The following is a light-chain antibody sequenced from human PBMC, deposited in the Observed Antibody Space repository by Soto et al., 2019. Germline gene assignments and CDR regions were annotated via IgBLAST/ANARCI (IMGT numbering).Light chain of an antibody. J-gene: IGKJ1*01. CDR3: QHYNSYSEA. CDR2: KAS. V-gene: IGKV1-5*03. CDR1: QTISSW. Sequence: IQMTQSPSSLSASLGDRVTITCRASQTISSWLAWYQQKPGKAPKLLIYKASTLKSGVPSRFSGSGSGTEFTLTISSLQPDDFATYHCQHYNSYSEAFGQGTKVDIK.